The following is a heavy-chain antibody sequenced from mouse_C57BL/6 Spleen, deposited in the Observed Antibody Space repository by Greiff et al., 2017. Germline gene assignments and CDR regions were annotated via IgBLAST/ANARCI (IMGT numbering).Heavy chain of an antibody. D-gene: IGHD1-1*01. CDR1: GYTFTSYW. J-gene: IGHJ3*01. Sequence: VQLQQPGTELVKPGASVKLSCKASGYTFTSYWMHWVKQRPGQGLEWIGNINPSNGGTNYNEKFKGKATVTVDKSSSTAYMQLRSLTSEDSAVYDCARYYYGSSYWFAYWGQGTLVTVAA. V-gene: IGHV1-53*01. CDR3: ARYYYGSSYWFAY. CDR2: INPSNGGT.